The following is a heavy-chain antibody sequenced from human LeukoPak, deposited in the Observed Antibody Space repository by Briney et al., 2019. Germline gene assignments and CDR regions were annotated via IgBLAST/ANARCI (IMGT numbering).Heavy chain of an antibody. V-gene: IGHV4-4*07. CDR3: ARDFGSSWPEGGSNWFDP. D-gene: IGHD6-13*01. J-gene: IGHJ5*02. CDR1: GGSISSYY. Sequence: SETLSLTCTVSGGSISSYYWSWIRQPAGKGLEWIGRIYTSGGTNYNPSLKSRVTISVDTSKNQFSLKLSSVTAADTAVYYCARDFGSSWPEGGSNWFDPWGQGTLVTVSS. CDR2: IYTSGGT.